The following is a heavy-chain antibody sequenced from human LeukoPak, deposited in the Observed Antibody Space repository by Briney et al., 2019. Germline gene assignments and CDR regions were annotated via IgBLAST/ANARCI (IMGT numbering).Heavy chain of an antibody. CDR3: ARNFWDYDSSGYPLPFDY. CDR1: GFTVSSSY. CDR2: IYSGGST. Sequence: GGSLRLSCAASGFTVSSSYMSWVRQSPGKGLEWVSVIYSGGSTYYADSVKGRFTTSRDNSKNTLYLQMNSLRAEDTAVYYCARNFWDYDSSGYPLPFDYWGQGTLVTVSS. J-gene: IGHJ4*02. D-gene: IGHD3-22*01. V-gene: IGHV3-66*01.